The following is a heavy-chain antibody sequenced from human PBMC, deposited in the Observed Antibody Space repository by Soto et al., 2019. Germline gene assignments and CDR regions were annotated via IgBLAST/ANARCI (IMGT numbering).Heavy chain of an antibody. CDR3: ARYSSGYYAFDY. V-gene: IGHV4-31*03. CDR1: GGSISSGGYY. Sequence: VQLQESGPGLVKPSQTLSLTCTVSGGSISSGGYYWSWIRQHPGKGLEWIGYLYYIGSTDYNPSFKSRVTISVDSFKNQSSLKLSSVTAADTAVYYCARYSSGYYAFDYWGQGTLVTVSS. J-gene: IGHJ4*02. CDR2: LYYIGST. D-gene: IGHD3-22*01.